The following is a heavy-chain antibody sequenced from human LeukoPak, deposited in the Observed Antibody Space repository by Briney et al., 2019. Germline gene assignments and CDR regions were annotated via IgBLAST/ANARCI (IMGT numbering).Heavy chain of an antibody. Sequence: GGSLRLSCAASGFTFSSYWMNWVRQAPGKGLAWVSRIASDGSSTTYADSVKGRFSISRDNAKNTLYLQMNSLRVEDTAVYYCARGRPHGNDYWGQGTLVTVSS. V-gene: IGHV3-74*01. J-gene: IGHJ4*02. CDR2: IASDGSST. CDR1: GFTFSSYW. CDR3: ARGRPHGNDY. D-gene: IGHD4-23*01.